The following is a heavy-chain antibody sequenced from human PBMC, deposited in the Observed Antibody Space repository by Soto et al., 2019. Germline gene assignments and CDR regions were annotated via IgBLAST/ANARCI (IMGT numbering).Heavy chain of an antibody. CDR3: ARGYHRVAHFGY. D-gene: IGHD2-15*01. CDR1: GFTFSDDE. J-gene: IGHJ4*02. CDR2: IQNGGSPI. Sequence: PGGSLRLSCEASGFTFSDDEMSWVRQAPGKAPEWIAYIQNGGSPIFYADSVRGRFTISRDNAKNSLYLQMSSLTAEDTAVYYCARGYHRVAHFGYWGQGALVTVSS. V-gene: IGHV3-48*03.